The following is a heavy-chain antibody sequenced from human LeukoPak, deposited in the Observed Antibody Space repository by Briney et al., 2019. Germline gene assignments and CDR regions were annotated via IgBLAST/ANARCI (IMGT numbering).Heavy chain of an antibody. CDR1: GFTFSSYA. CDR3: ARARYSGSYYGYYFDY. J-gene: IGHJ4*02. V-gene: IGHV3-30*04. Sequence: GRSLRLSCAASGFTFSSYAMHWVRQAPGKGLERVAVISYDGSNKYYADSVKGRFTISRDNSKNTLYLQMNSLRAEDTAVYYCARARYSGSYYGYYFDYWGQGTLVTVSS. CDR2: ISYDGSNK. D-gene: IGHD1-26*01.